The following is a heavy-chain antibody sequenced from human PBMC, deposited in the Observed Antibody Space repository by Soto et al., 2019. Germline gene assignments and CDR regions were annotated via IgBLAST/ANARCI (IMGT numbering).Heavy chain of an antibody. D-gene: IGHD3-3*01. J-gene: IGHJ4*02. CDR1: GGTFSNSP. CDR2: VIPIFSIV. Sequence: QVQLVQSGAEVKRPGSSVKVSCKASGGTFSNSPIAWVRLAPGQGLEWMGGVIPIFSIVKYAQKFQGRVTFTADDSTSTAYMEPSSLTSEDTAVYYCARGRTIFGVVNFDYWGQGTLVTVSS. CDR3: ARGRTIFGVVNFDY. V-gene: IGHV1-69*01.